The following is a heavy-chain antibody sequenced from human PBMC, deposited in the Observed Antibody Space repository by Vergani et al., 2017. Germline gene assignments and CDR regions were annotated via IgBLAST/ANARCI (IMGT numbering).Heavy chain of an antibody. J-gene: IGHJ3*01. Sequence: QLQLQESGPGLVKPSETLSLSCRVSGDSISRRHYYWGFIRQPPGKGLEWIGSISSSGSPYYNPTLKSRLAFSVDTSKNLFSLGRKSVTATDTGMYYCARPVGPSAIADGYHVWGQGTMVTV. D-gene: IGHD3-10*01. CDR2: ISSSGSP. CDR3: ARPVGPSAIADGYHV. CDR1: GDSISRRHYY. V-gene: IGHV4-39*02.